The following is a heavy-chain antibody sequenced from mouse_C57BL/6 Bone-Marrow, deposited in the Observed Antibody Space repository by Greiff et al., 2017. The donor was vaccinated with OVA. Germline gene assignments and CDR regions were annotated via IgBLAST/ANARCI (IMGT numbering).Heavy chain of an antibody. CDR1: GYTFTSYW. CDR3: ARDSSGCPMDY. V-gene: IGHV1-69*01. Sequence: VQLQQPGAELVMPGASVKLSCKASGYTFTSYWMHWVKQRPGQGLEWIGEIDPSDSYTNYNQKFKGKSTLTVDKSSSTAYMQLSSLTSEDSAVYYCARDSSGCPMDYWGQGTSVTVSS. J-gene: IGHJ4*01. CDR2: IDPSDSYT. D-gene: IGHD3-2*02.